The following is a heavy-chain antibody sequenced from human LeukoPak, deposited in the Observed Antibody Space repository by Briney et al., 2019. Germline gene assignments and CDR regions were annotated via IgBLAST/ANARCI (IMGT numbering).Heavy chain of an antibody. J-gene: IGHJ4*02. V-gene: IGHV3-23*01. D-gene: IGHD6-19*01. CDR1: GFTFSDYP. CDR2: ITGSGDSS. Sequence: GGSLRLSCAASGFTFSDYPMNWVRQAPGKGLEWVSVITGSGDSSFYGDSVKGRFTISRDNSKNTLYLQMNSLRVEDTAVYYCARDSAWYGLWGQGTLVTVSS. CDR3: ARDSAWYGL.